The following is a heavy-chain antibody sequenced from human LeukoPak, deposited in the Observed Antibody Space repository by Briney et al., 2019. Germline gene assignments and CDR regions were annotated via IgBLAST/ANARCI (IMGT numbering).Heavy chain of an antibody. V-gene: IGHV4-39*01. CDR2: IYYTGRT. J-gene: IGHJ6*03. Sequence: SETLSLTCTVSGGSISSSSYYWGWIRQPPGKGLEWIGTIYYTGRTYYNPSLKSRVTISVDTSKNQFSLKLSSVTAADTAVYYCARTRGYSYGYSPWDYYYYMDVWGKGTTVTISS. D-gene: IGHD5-18*01. CDR3: ARTRGYSYGYSPWDYYYYMDV. CDR1: GGSISSSSYY.